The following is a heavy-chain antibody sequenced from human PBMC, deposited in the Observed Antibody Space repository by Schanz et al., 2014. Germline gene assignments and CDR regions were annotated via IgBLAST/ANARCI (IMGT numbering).Heavy chain of an antibody. Sequence: QVQLQQWGAGLLKPSATLSLTCAVYGGSLSGYFWSWIRQPPGKGLEWIGDIGHSGNTKDNPSLKSRVTMSVETSKNQFSLNLSSVTAADTAVYYCARGRQQLGSFDYWGPGTLVSVSS. D-gene: IGHD6-13*01. CDR1: GGSLSGYF. J-gene: IGHJ4*02. CDR3: ARGRQQLGSFDY. CDR2: IGHSGNT. V-gene: IGHV4-34*01.